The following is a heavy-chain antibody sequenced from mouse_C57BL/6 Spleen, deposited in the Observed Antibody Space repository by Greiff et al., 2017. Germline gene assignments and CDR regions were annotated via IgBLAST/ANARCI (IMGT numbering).Heavy chain of an antibody. J-gene: IGHJ2*01. CDR2: ISGGGGNT. D-gene: IGHD1-1*01. Sequence: EVHLVESGGGLVKPGGSLKLSCAASGFTFSSYTMSWVRQTPEKRLEWVATISGGGGNTYYPDSVKGRFTISRDNAKNTLYLQMSSLRSEDTALYYCARRGYYGSSEVYFDYWGQGTTLTVSS. CDR1: GFTFSSYT. CDR3: ARRGYYGSSEVYFDY. V-gene: IGHV5-9*01.